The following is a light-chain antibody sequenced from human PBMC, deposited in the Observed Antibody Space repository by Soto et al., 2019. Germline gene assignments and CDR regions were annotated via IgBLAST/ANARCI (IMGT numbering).Light chain of an antibody. J-gene: IGKJ4*01. CDR2: GAS. CDR3: QQYGRSPPT. V-gene: IGKV3-20*01. CDR1: QNVYNNY. Sequence: EIVLTQSPGTLSLSPGERATLSCRASQNVYNNYLAWYQQKPGQAPRLLINGASSRATGIPDRFSASGSGTDFTLTISILEPEDFAVYYCQQYGRSPPTFGGGTKVAIQ.